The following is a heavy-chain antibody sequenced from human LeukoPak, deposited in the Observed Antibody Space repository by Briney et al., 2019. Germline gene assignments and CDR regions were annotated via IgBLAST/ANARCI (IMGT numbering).Heavy chain of an antibody. CDR3: AKNVPWFGELPNWFDP. Sequence: GGSLRLSCAASGFTFSSYAMSWVRQAPGKGLEWVSAISGSGGSTYYADSVKGRFTISRDNSKNTLYLQMNSLRAEDTAVYYCAKNVPWFGELPNWFDPWGQGTLVTVSS. CDR2: ISGSGGST. J-gene: IGHJ5*02. V-gene: IGHV3-23*01. D-gene: IGHD3-10*01. CDR1: GFTFSSYA.